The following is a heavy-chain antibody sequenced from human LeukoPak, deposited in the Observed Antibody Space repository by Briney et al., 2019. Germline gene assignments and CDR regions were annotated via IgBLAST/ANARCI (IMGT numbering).Heavy chain of an antibody. CDR3: ARDRLLGATYDAFDI. D-gene: IGHD1-26*01. CDR2: ISYDGSNK. J-gene: IGHJ3*02. V-gene: IGHV3-30-3*01. CDR1: GFTFSSYA. Sequence: GRSLRLSCAASGFTFSSYAMLWVRQAPGKGLEWVAVISYDGSNKYYADSVKGRFTIARDNSQNSLYLRMNSLRAEDTAVYYCARDRLLGATYDAFDIWGQGTMVTVSS.